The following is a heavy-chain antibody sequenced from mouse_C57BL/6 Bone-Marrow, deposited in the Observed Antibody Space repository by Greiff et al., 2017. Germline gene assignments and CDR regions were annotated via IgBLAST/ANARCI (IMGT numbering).Heavy chain of an antibody. CDR2: INPYNGGT. CDR1: GYTFTDYS. J-gene: IGHJ4*01. Sequence: EVKLMESGPVLVKPGASVKMSCKASGYTFTDYSMNWVKQSHGKSLEWIGVINPYNGGTSYNQKFKGKATLTVDKSSSTAYMELNSLTSEYSAVYYCAIDYDEDYYAMDYWGQGTSVTVSS. V-gene: IGHV1-19*01. D-gene: IGHD2-4*01. CDR3: AIDYDEDYYAMDY.